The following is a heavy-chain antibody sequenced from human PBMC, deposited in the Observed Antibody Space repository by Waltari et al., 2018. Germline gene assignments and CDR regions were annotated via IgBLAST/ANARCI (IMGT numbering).Heavy chain of an antibody. J-gene: IGHJ3*02. CDR3: TGGSNRLGDAFDI. V-gene: IGHV3-48*03. Sequence: EVQLVESGGGLVQPGGSLRLSCAASGFTFSSYEMNWVRQAPGKGLEWVSYISSSGSTIYYADSVKGRFTISRDNAKNSLYLQMNSLRAEDTAVYYCTGGSNRLGDAFDIWGQGTMVTVSS. D-gene: IGHD3-16*01. CDR2: ISSSGSTI. CDR1: GFTFSSYE.